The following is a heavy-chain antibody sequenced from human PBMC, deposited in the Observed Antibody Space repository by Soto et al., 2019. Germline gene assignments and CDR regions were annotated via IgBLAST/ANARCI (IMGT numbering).Heavy chain of an antibody. J-gene: IGHJ3*02. CDR2: IDPKSGGT. Sequence: XSVMVSCKASGFSVTAYYMNLVRQSPGQGLEWMGWIDPKSGGTNYAQKFQGWVTMTRDTSTGTAYMELSRLRSDDTAVYYCARDRCSGGDCHSIFSLDIWGQGTMVTVSS. D-gene: IGHD2-15*01. CDR1: GFSVTAYY. V-gene: IGHV1-2*04. CDR3: ARDRCSGGDCHSIFSLDI.